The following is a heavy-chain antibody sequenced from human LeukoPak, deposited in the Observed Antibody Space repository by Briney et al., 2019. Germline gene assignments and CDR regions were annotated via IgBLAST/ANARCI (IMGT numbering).Heavy chain of an antibody. J-gene: IGHJ6*03. CDR1: GGTFSSYA. V-gene: IGHV1-18*01. Sequence: ASVKVSCKASGGTFSSYAISWVRQAPGQGLEWMGWISSYTGYTNYAQNLQGRVTMTTDTSTITAYMELRSLRSDDTAVYYCARAQLWSYYYYYYMDVWGKGPRSPSP. CDR3: ARAQLWSYYYYYYMDV. CDR2: ISSYTGYT. D-gene: IGHD5-18*01.